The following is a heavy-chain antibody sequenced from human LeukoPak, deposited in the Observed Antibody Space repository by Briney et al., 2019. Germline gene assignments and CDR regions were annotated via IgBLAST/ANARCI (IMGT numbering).Heavy chain of an antibody. Sequence: GGSLRLSCAASGFTFSSYAMHWVRQAPGKGLEWVAVISYDGSNKYYADSVKGRFTISRDNSKSTLYLQMNSLRAEDTAVYYCARDRLYCSSTSCYGVYYFDYWGQGTLVTVSS. CDR3: ARDRLYCSSTSCYGVYYFDY. CDR1: GFTFSSYA. CDR2: ISYDGSNK. D-gene: IGHD2-2*01. V-gene: IGHV3-30*04. J-gene: IGHJ4*02.